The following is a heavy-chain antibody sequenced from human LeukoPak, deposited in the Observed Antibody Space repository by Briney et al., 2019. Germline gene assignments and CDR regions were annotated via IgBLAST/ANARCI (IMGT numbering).Heavy chain of an antibody. V-gene: IGHV4-39*01. Sequence: SETQSLTCTVSGGSISSSSYYWGWIRQPPGKGLEWIGSIYYSGSTYYNPSLKSRVTISVDTSKNQFSLKLSSVTAADTAVYYCARWSPTIFGIRRQSDAFDIWGQGTMVTVSS. D-gene: IGHD3-3*01. CDR1: GGSISSSSYY. CDR2: IYYSGST. J-gene: IGHJ3*02. CDR3: ARWSPTIFGIRRQSDAFDI.